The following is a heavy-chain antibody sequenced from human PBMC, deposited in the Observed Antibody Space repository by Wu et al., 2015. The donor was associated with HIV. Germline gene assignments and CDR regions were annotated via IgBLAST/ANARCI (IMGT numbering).Heavy chain of an antibody. CDR1: GYNFNMFG. CDR3: AKDFVGRATVVTPGLFDY. D-gene: IGHD4-23*01. CDR2: ISPSNGKT. J-gene: IGHJ4*02. Sequence: VQLIQFGAEVKKPGASVKVSCKASGYNFNMFGINWVRQAPGQGLEWVARISPSNGKTNYAQKVQGRVAVTTDTSTDTVYMELRSLRSDDTAVYFCAKDFVGRATVVTPGLFDYWGQGTLVTVSS. V-gene: IGHV1-18*01.